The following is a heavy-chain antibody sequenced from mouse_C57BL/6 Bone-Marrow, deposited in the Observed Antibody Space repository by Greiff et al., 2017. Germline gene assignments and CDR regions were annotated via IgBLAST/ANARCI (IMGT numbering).Heavy chain of an antibody. Sequence: QVQLKESGPGLVAPSQSLSITCTVSGFSLTSYDISWVRQPPGKGLEWLGVIWTGGGTHYTSAHKSRLSISKDNSKSQVFLKMNSLHTYDTAMYYCASQTSQTSYYAMDYWGQGTSVTVSS. CDR1: GFSLTSYD. J-gene: IGHJ4*01. D-gene: IGHD3-2*02. CDR2: IWTGGGT. CDR3: ASQTSQTSYYAMDY. V-gene: IGHV2-9-1*01.